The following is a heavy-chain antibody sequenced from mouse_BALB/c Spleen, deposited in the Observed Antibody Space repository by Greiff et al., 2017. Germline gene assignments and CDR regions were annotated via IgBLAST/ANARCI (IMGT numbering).Heavy chain of an antibody. V-gene: IGHV7-3*02. D-gene: IGHD1-1*01. CDR2: IRNKANGYTT. J-gene: IGHJ1*01. CDR3: ARAYYYGSLSYWYFDV. CDR1: GFTFTDYY. Sequence: EVKLVESGGGLVQPGGSLRLSCATSGFTFTDYYMSWVRQPPGKALEWLGFIRNKANGYTTEYSASVKGRFTISRDNSQSILYLQMNTLRAEDSATYYCARAYYYGSLSYWYFDVWGAGTTVTVSS.